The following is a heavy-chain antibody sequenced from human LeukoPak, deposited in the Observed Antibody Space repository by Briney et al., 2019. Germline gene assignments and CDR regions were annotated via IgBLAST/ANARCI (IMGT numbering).Heavy chain of an antibody. D-gene: IGHD5-12*01. CDR3: ARFEGVATFDY. J-gene: IGHJ4*02. V-gene: IGHV4-59*11. Sequence: SETLSLTCTVSGGSISSHFWSWIRQPPGEGLEWIGYIYYSGSTNYNPSLESRVTISVDTSKNQFSLKLSSVTAADTAVYYCARFEGVATFDYWGQGTLVTVSS. CDR2: IYYSGST. CDR1: GGSISSHF.